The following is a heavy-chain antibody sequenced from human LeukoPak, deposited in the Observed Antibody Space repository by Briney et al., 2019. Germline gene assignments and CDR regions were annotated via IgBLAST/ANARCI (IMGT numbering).Heavy chain of an antibody. J-gene: IGHJ4*02. CDR1: GFTFSRYW. Sequence: PGGSLRLSCAASGFTFSRYWMHWVRQATGKGLVWVSRIDSDGSSTSYADSVKGRFTISRDNSKNTLYLQMNSLRAEDTAVYYCAKAGIAAAAYYFDYWGQGTLVTVSS. CDR3: AKAGIAAAAYYFDY. D-gene: IGHD6-13*01. V-gene: IGHV3-74*01. CDR2: IDSDGSST.